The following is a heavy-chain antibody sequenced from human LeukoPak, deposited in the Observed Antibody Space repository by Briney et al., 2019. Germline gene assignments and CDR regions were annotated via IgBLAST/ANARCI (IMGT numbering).Heavy chain of an antibody. D-gene: IGHD2-2*01. V-gene: IGHV3-23*01. Sequence: TGGSLRLSCAASGFPFSNFGMSWVRQAPGKGLDWVSTISGGGGTTDYADSVKGRFTLSRDNSKNTLWLQMNTLRAEDTAIYYCATRCTSSSCYFFWGPGTLVTVSS. CDR2: ISGGGGTT. CDR1: GFPFSNFG. J-gene: IGHJ4*02. CDR3: ATRCTSSSCYFF.